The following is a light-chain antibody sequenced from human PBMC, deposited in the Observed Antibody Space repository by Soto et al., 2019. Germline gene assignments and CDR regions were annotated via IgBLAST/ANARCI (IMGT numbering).Light chain of an antibody. Sequence: DIQLTQSPSSLSASVGDRVTITCRASQSISNFLNCYQQKPGRAPKLLIYAASSLQSGVPSRVSGSGSGTDFTLTISSLQPEDFATYYFQQSYTTPWTFGLGTKVEIE. CDR3: QQSYTTPWT. CDR2: AAS. J-gene: IGKJ1*01. V-gene: IGKV1-39*01. CDR1: QSISNF.